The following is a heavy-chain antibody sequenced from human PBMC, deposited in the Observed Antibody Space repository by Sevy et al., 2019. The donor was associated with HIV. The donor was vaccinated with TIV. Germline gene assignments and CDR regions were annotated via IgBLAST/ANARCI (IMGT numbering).Heavy chain of an antibody. CDR3: ARGTGEAGIVTSISYYLDQ. J-gene: IGHJ4*02. D-gene: IGHD1-26*01. CDR2: ITHSGST. Sequence: SETLSLTCAVYDGSFSDYYWTWIRQPPGQGLEWIGEITHSGSTSPNPSLRSQVTLSVDTSKKQFSLKLSSVTAADTAIYYCARGTGEAGIVTSISYYLDQWGQGTLVTVSS. CDR1: DGSFSDYY. V-gene: IGHV4-34*01.